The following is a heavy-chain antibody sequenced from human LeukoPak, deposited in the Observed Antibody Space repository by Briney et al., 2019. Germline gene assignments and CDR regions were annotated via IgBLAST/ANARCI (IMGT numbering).Heavy chain of an antibody. J-gene: IGHJ5*02. V-gene: IGHV4-59*01. CDR3: ARDRRGGYPSGEYTWFDP. Sequence: SETLSLTCTVSGGSIGSYYWSWIRQPPGKGLEWIGYIYYSGSTNYNPSLKSRVTISVDTSKNQFSLKLSSVTAADTAVYYCARDRRGGYPSGEYTWFDPWGQGTLVTVSS. D-gene: IGHD3-16*01. CDR1: GGSIGSYY. CDR2: IYYSGST.